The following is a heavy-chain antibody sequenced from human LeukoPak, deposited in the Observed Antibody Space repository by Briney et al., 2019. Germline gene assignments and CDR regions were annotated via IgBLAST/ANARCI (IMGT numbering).Heavy chain of an antibody. CDR2: INHSGST. CDR3: ARATGDIHIDY. D-gene: IGHD1-14*01. Sequence: KPSETLSLTCAVYGGSFSGYYWSWIRQPPGKGLEWIGEINHSGSTNYNPSLKSRVTISVDTSKNQFSLKLSSVTAADTAVYYCARATGDIHIDYWGQGTLVTVSS. CDR1: GGSFSGYY. V-gene: IGHV4-34*01. J-gene: IGHJ4*02.